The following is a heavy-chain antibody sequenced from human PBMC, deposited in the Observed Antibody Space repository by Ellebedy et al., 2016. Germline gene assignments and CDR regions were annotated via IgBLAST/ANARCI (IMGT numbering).Heavy chain of an antibody. CDR2: INSDGSST. Sequence: GESLKISXAASGFIFSNYYMHWVRQAPGKGLVWVSRINSDGSSTTYADSVRGRFTISRDNAKNTLYLQMISLRAEDTAVYYCAWYGSGNPFWGQGTLVTVSS. CDR1: GFIFSNYY. CDR3: AWYGSGNPF. J-gene: IGHJ4*02. V-gene: IGHV3-74*01. D-gene: IGHD3-10*01.